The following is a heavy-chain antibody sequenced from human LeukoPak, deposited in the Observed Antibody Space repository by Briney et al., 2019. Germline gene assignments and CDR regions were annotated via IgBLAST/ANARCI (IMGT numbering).Heavy chain of an antibody. J-gene: IGHJ4*02. CDR3: ARDPGRSPDY. CDR2: INSNGDDT. D-gene: IGHD1-26*01. Sequence: GSLRLSCAASGFTFSYYSMPWVRQAPGKGLEYVSAINSNGDDTYYVNSVKGRFTISRDNSKNTLYLQMGSLRAEDMAVYYCARDPGRSPDYWGQGTLVTVS. V-gene: IGHV3-64*01. CDR1: GFTFSYYS.